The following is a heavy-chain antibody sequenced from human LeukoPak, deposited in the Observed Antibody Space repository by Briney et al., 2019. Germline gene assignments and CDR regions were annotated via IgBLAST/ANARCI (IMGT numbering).Heavy chain of an antibody. CDR1: GGSFSGYY. V-gene: IGHV4-34*01. Sequence: SETLSLTCAVYGGSFSGYYWSWIRQPPGKGLEWIGEINHSGSTNYNPSLKSRVTISVDTSKNQFSLKLSSVTAADTAVYYCARGISSGWYEPFDYWSQGTLVTVSS. J-gene: IGHJ4*02. D-gene: IGHD6-19*01. CDR3: ARGISSGWYEPFDY. CDR2: INHSGST.